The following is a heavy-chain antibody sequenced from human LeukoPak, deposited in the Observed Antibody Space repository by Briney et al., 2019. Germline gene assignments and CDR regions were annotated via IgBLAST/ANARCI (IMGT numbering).Heavy chain of an antibody. CDR1: GFTFSSYW. CDR2: INQDANLI. D-gene: IGHD5-18*01. J-gene: IGHJ4*02. Sequence: PGGSLRLSCAGSGFTFSSYWMTWVRQAPGKGLEWVANINQDANLIRYVDSVRGRFTISRDNAKNSVYLQMNSLRVEDTAVYYCAKSEGYIPSYWGQGTLVTVPS. V-gene: IGHV3-7*01. CDR3: AKSEGYIPSY.